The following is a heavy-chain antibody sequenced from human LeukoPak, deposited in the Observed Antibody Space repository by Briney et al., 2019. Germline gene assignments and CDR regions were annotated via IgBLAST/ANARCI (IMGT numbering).Heavy chain of an antibody. J-gene: IGHJ4*02. CDR1: CYTLTELS. Sequence: ASVKVSCKVSCYTLTELSMHWVRQAPGKGLEWMGGFDPEDGETIYAQKFQGRVTMTEDTSTDTAYMELSSLRSEDTAVYYCATGGYDILTGYYGDARRGYYFDYWGQGTLVTVSS. CDR3: ATGGYDILTGYYGDARRGYYFDY. CDR2: FDPEDGET. D-gene: IGHD3-9*01. V-gene: IGHV1-24*01.